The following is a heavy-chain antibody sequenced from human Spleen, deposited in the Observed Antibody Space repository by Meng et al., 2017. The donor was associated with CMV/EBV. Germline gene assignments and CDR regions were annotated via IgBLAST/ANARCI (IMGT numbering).Heavy chain of an antibody. CDR2: ISSSSSYI. J-gene: IGHJ6*02. D-gene: IGHD2-2*02. CDR1: GFTFSTYA. Sequence: GESLKISCAGSGFTFSTYAMSWVRQAPGKGLEWVSSISSSSSYIYYADSVKGRFTISRDNAKNSLYLQMNSLRAEDTAVYYCARDQYCSSTSCYTGRNYYYYYGMDVWGQGTTVTVSS. V-gene: IGHV3-21*01. CDR3: ARDQYCSSTSCYTGRNYYYYYGMDV.